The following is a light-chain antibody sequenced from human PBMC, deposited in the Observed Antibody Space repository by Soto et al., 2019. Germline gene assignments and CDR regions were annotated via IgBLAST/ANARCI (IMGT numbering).Light chain of an antibody. Sequence: EIVMTQSPVTLSVSPGERATLSCRASQSVSSNLAWYQQKPGQAPRLLIYGASSRATGIPARFSGSGSGTEFTLTISSRQSEDFAVYYCQQYNNWPPRTFGQGTKVEMK. V-gene: IGKV3-15*01. CDR2: GAS. CDR3: QQYNNWPPRT. CDR1: QSVSSN. J-gene: IGKJ1*01.